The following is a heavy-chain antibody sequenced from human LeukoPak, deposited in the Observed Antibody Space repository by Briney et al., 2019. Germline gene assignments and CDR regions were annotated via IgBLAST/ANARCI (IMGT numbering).Heavy chain of an antibody. J-gene: IGHJ6*03. D-gene: IGHD2-21*02. Sequence: PGGSLRLSCAASGFTFSSYGMHWVRQAPGKGLEWVAFIRYDGSNKYYADSVKGRFTIPRDNSKNTLYLQMNSLRAEDTAVYYCAKDTARDYYYMDVWGKGTTVTISS. CDR3: AKDTARDYYYMDV. CDR1: GFTFSSYG. CDR2: IRYDGSNK. V-gene: IGHV3-30*02.